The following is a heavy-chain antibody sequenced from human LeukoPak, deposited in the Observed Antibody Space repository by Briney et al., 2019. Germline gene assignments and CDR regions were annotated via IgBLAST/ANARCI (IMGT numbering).Heavy chain of an antibody. Sequence: GRSLRLSCAASGFTFSSYAMSWVRQAPGKGLEWVSAISGSGGSTYYADSVKGRFTISRDNSKNTLYLQMNSLRVEDTAVYYCAKGRIVVVPAPDGWFDPWGQGTLVTVSS. J-gene: IGHJ5*02. V-gene: IGHV3-23*01. CDR2: ISGSGGST. CDR1: GFTFSSYA. D-gene: IGHD2-2*01. CDR3: AKGRIVVVPAPDGWFDP.